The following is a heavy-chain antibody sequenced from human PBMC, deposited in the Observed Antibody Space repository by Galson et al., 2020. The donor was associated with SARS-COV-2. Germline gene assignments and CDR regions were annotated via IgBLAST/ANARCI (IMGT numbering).Heavy chain of an antibody. CDR3: ARDREEGPDRTYYYYGMSV. CDR1: GFTFSDYY. J-gene: IGHJ6*02. V-gene: IGHV3-11*01. CDR2: ISSSGSTI. Sequence: GESLKISCAASGFTFSDYYMSWIRQAPGKGLEWVSYISSSGSTIYYADSVKGLFTISRDNAKNSLYLQMNSLRAEDTAVYYCARDREEGPDRTYYYYGMSVWGRGTTVTVSS. D-gene: IGHD3-22*01.